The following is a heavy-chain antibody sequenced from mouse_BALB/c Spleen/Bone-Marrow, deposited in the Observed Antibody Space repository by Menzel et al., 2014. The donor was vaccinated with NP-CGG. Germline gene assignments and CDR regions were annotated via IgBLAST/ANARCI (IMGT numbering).Heavy chain of an antibody. CDR2: ISSGGSYT. Sequence: EVQGVESGGGLVKPGGSLKLSCAASGFTFSGYTMSWVRQTPEKRLEWVATISSGGSYTYYPDSVKGRFTISRDNAKNTLYLQMSSLKSEDTAMYYCTRDPFYYGSSYAMDYWGQGTSVTVSS. V-gene: IGHV5-6-4*01. J-gene: IGHJ4*01. CDR3: TRDPFYYGSSYAMDY. CDR1: GFTFSGYT. D-gene: IGHD1-1*01.